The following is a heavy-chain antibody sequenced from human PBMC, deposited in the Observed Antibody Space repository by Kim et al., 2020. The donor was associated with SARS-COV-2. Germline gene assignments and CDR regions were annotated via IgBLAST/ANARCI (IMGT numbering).Heavy chain of an antibody. J-gene: IGHJ4*02. Sequence: YADSGKGRFTISRDKSKNTLYLQMNSLRAEDTAVYYCAKIRSGKEYYFDYWGQGTLVTVSS. V-gene: IGHV3-23*01. D-gene: IGHD3-10*01. CDR3: AKIRSGKEYYFDY.